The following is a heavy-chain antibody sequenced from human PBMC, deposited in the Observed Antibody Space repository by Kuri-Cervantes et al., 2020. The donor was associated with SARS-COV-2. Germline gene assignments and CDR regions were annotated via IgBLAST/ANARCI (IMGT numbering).Heavy chain of an antibody. CDR3: ARDSVRYYYDSSGYYPPRDYYYYGMDV. J-gene: IGHJ6*02. D-gene: IGHD3-22*01. Sequence: GGFLRLSVAASGFTFSSNSLNGFRQAPGKGLEWVSYISSSSSTIYYADSVKGRFTIPRDNAKNSLYLQMNNLRAEDTPVYYCARDSVRYYYDSSGYYPPRDYYYYGMDVWGQGTTVTVSS. V-gene: IGHV3-48*01. CDR1: GFTFSSNS. CDR2: ISSSSSTI.